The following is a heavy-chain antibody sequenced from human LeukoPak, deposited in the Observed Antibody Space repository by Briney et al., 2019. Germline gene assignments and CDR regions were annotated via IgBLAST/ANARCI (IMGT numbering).Heavy chain of an antibody. J-gene: IGHJ4*02. CDR3: ARGNADTEDQMGIDY. V-gene: IGHV3-33*01. D-gene: IGHD7-27*01. Sequence: PGGSLRLSCAASGFTFSNYGMHWVRQAPGKGLEWVAVIRYDGSNKYYADSVKGRFTISRDNSKNTLYLQMNSLRVEDTAVYYCARGNADTEDQMGIDYWGQGTLVTVSS. CDR2: IRYDGSNK. CDR1: GFTFSNYG.